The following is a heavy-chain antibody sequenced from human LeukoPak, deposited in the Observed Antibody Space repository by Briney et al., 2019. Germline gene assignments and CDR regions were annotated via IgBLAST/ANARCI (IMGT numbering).Heavy chain of an antibody. V-gene: IGHV4-59*01. D-gene: IGHD1-20*01. J-gene: IGHJ6*02. CDR1: GGSISSYY. Sequence: KPSETLSLTCTVSGGSISSYYWSWIRQPPGKGLEWIGYIYYSGSTNYNPSLKSRVTISVDTSKNQFSLKLSSVTAADTAVYYCARAITGTTFTYYYYGMDVWGQGTTVTVSS. CDR2: IYYSGST. CDR3: ARAITGTTFTYYYYGMDV.